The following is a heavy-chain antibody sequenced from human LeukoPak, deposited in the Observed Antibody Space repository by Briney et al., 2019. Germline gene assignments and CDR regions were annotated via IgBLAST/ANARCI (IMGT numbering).Heavy chain of an antibody. D-gene: IGHD3-10*01. J-gene: IGHJ4*02. V-gene: IGHV1-46*01. CDR3: ARDLGSGSYYMTYYFDY. Sequence: GASVKVSCKASGYTFTSYYMHWVRQAPGQGLEWMGIINPSGGSTSYAQKFQGRVTMTRDTSTSTVYMELSSLRSEDTAVYYCARDLGSGSYYMTYYFDYWGQGTLVTVSS. CDR2: INPSGGST. CDR1: GYTFTSYY.